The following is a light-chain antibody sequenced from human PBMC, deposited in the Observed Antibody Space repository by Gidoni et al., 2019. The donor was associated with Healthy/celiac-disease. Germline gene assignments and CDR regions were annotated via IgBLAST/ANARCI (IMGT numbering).Light chain of an antibody. J-gene: IGLJ2*01. CDR2: QDS. Sequence: SYELTQPPSVSVSPGQPASITCSGDKLGDKYACWYQQKPGQSPVLVIYQDSTRPSGIPARFSGSNTGNTATLTISGTQAMDEADYYCQAWDSSTVVFGGGTKLTVL. CDR1: KLGDKY. CDR3: QAWDSSTVV. V-gene: IGLV3-1*01.